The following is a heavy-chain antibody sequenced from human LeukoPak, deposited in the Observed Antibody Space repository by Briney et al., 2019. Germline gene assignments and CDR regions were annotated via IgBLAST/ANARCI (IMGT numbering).Heavy chain of an antibody. CDR1: GFTVSTFA. J-gene: IGHJ4*02. D-gene: IGHD2-8*02. V-gene: IGHV3-23*01. CDR3: ATYRQVLLPFES. CDR2: IFPSGGEI. Sequence: GSLRLSCAASGFTVSTFAMIWVRQPPGKGLEWVSSIFPSGGEIHYADSVRGRFTISRDHSKSTLSLQMNSLRAEDTAIYYCATYRQVLLPFESWGQGTLVTVSS.